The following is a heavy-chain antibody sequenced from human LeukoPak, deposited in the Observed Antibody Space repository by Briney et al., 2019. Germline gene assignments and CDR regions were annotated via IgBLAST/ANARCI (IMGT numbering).Heavy chain of an antibody. Sequence: PSETLSLTCTVSGGSISSSSYYWGWIRQPPGKGLECIGSIYYNGRTFYNPSLKSRVAISVDTSKNQFSLKLSSVTAADTAVYYCARDLRRYSGSYYYFDYWGQGTLVTVSS. J-gene: IGHJ4*02. CDR1: GGSISSSSYY. V-gene: IGHV4-39*07. D-gene: IGHD1-26*01. CDR3: ARDLRRYSGSYYYFDY. CDR2: IYYNGRT.